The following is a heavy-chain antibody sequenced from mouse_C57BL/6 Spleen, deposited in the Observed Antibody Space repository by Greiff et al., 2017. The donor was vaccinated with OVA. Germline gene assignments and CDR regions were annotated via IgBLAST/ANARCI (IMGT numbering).Heavy chain of an antibody. J-gene: IGHJ3*01. V-gene: IGHV14-4*01. CDR3: SPYDYDVGPWFAY. CDR2: IDPENGDT. Sequence: VQLQQSGAELVRPGASVKLSCTASGFNIKDDYMHWVKQRPEQGLEWIGWIDPENGDTEYASKFQGKATITADTSSNTAYLPLSSLTSEDTAVYYCSPYDYDVGPWFAYWGQGTLVTVSA. CDR1: GFNIKDDY. D-gene: IGHD2-4*01.